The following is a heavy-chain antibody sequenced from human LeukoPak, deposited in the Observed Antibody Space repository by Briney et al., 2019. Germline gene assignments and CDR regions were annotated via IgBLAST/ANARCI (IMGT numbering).Heavy chain of an antibody. CDR2: IYTSGST. CDR3: ARDRYYYDSSARYFDY. D-gene: IGHD3-22*01. V-gene: IGHV4-4*07. Sequence: MTSETLSLTCTVSGGSISSYYWSWIRQPAGKGLEWIGRIYTSGSTNYNPSLKSRVTMSVDTSKNQFSLKLSSVTAVDTAVYYCARDRYYYDSSARYFDYRGQGTLVTVSS. J-gene: IGHJ4*02. CDR1: GGSISSYY.